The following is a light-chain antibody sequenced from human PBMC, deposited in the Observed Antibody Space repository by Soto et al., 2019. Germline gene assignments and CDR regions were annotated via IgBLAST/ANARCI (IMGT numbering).Light chain of an antibody. CDR1: SSDVGTYNL. V-gene: IGLV2-23*02. CDR3: CSYIGHNSWV. J-gene: IGLJ3*02. Sequence: QSVLTQPASVSGSPGQSITVSCTGTSSDVGTYNLVSWYQQHPGKGPKLIVYEVNKRPSGVSDRFSGSKSGNSASLTISGLQAEDEADYYCCSYIGHNSWVFGGGTKLTVL. CDR2: EVN.